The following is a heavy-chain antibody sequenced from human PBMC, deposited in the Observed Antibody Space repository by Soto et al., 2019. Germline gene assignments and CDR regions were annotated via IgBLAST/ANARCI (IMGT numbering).Heavy chain of an antibody. Sequence: ASVKVSCKASGYTFTSYYMHWVRQAPGQGLEWMGIINPSGGSTSYAQKFQGRVTMTRDTSTSTVYTELSSLRSEDTAVYYCARESTGTTDYYYYYLDVWGKGTTVTVSS. CDR3: ARESTGTTDYYYYYLDV. CDR1: GYTFTSYY. V-gene: IGHV1-46*03. D-gene: IGHD1-1*01. CDR2: INPSGGST. J-gene: IGHJ6*03.